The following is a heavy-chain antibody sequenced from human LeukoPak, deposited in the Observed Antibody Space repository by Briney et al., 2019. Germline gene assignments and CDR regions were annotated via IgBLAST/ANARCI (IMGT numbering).Heavy chain of an antibody. CDR3: ARAPVVGSGYYYDY. CDR1: GYTFTSYD. Sequence: ASVKVSCKASGYTFTSYDINWVRQATGQGLEWMGWMNPNSGNTGYAQKFQGRVTMNRNTSISTAYMELSSLRSEDTAVYYCARAPVVGSGYYYDYWGQGTLVTVSS. V-gene: IGHV1-8*01. J-gene: IGHJ4*02. CDR2: MNPNSGNT. D-gene: IGHD3-22*01.